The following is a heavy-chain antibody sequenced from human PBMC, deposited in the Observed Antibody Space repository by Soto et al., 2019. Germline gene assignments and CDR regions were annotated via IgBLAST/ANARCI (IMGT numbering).Heavy chain of an antibody. CDR1: GYTFTSYG. Sequence: ASVKVSCKASGYTFTSYGISWVRQAPGQGLEWMGWISAYNGNTNYAQKLQGRVTMTTDTSTSTAYMELRSLRSDDTAVYYCARALTRPTYYDFWSGYYPDYWGQGTLVTVSS. CDR2: ISAYNGNT. CDR3: ARALTRPTYYDFWSGYYPDY. V-gene: IGHV1-18*01. J-gene: IGHJ4*02. D-gene: IGHD3-3*01.